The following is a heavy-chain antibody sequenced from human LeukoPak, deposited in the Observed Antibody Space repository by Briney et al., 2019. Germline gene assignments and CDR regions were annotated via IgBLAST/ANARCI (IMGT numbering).Heavy chain of an antibody. CDR1: GFTFSSYG. J-gene: IGHJ4*02. Sequence: GRSLRLSCAASGFTFSSYGMHWVRQAPGKGLEWVAVISYDGSNTYYADSVKGRFTISRDNSKNTLYLQMNSLRAEDTAVYYCAKPHYYDSSGYLVWGQGTLVTVSS. CDR3: AKPHYYDSSGYLV. V-gene: IGHV3-30*18. D-gene: IGHD3-22*01. CDR2: ISYDGSNT.